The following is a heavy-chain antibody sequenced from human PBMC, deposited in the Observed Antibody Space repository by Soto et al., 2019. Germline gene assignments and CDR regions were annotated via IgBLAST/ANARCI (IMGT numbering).Heavy chain of an antibody. CDR3: ARCITIFGVVPRDYYYGMDV. J-gene: IGHJ6*02. D-gene: IGHD3-3*01. CDR2: IIPIFGTA. CDR1: GGTFSSYA. Sequence: QVQLVQSGAEVKKPGSSVMVSCKASGGTFSSYAISWVRQAPGQGLEWMGGIIPIFGTANYAQKFQGRVTITADESTSTAYMELSSLRSEDTAVYYCARCITIFGVVPRDYYYGMDVWGQGTTVTVSS. V-gene: IGHV1-69*01.